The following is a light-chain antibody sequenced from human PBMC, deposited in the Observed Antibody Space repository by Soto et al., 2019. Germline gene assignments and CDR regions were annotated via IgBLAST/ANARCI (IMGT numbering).Light chain of an antibody. Sequence: QSVFTQPPSVYAAPGQKVTIACSGSSSNIGNNYVSWYQQLPGTAPKLLIYENNKRPSGIPDRFSGSKSGTSATLGITGLQTGDEADYYYGTWDSSLSAAVFGGGTKLTVL. J-gene: IGLJ3*02. CDR2: ENN. V-gene: IGLV1-51*02. CDR3: GTWDSSLSAAV. CDR1: SSNIGNNY.